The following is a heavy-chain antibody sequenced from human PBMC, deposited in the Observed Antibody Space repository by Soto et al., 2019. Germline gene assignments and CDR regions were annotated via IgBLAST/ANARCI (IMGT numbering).Heavy chain of an antibody. CDR3: ARGTPKIFGVVINPLNWFDP. CDR2: ISSSSSTI. Sequence: GGSLRLSCAASGFTFSSYSMNWVRQAPGKGLEWVSYISSSSSTIYYADSVKGRFTISRDNAKNSLYLQMNSLRDEDTAVYYCARGTPKIFGVVINPLNWFDPWGQGTLVTVSS. D-gene: IGHD3-3*01. J-gene: IGHJ5*02. V-gene: IGHV3-48*02. CDR1: GFTFSSYS.